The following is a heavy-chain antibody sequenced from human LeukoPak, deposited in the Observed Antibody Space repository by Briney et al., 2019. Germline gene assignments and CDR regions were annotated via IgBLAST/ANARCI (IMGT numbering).Heavy chain of an antibody. V-gene: IGHV4-59*01. Sequence: SSETLSLTCTVSGDSIRRYYWSWIRQPPGKGLEWIGYIYYSGSTNYNPSLKSRVTISVDTSKNQFSLKLSSVTAADTAVYYCARGGRYFWNWFDPWGQGTLVTVSS. J-gene: IGHJ5*02. CDR2: IYYSGST. CDR3: ARGGRYFWNWFDP. CDR1: GDSIRRYY. D-gene: IGHD3-3*01.